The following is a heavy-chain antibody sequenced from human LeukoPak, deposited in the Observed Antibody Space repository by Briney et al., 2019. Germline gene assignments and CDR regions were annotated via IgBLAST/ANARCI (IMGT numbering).Heavy chain of an antibody. CDR1: EYTFTGYF. CDR2: INPNNGGT. V-gene: IGHV1-2*02. CDR3: ARDERYDSSGYPFDY. J-gene: IGHJ4*02. Sequence: ASVKVSCKASEYTFTGYFIHWVRQAPGQGLEWMGWINPNNGGTKYAQKFQDRVTMTRDTSISTAYMELSRLRSDDTAVYYCARDERYDSSGYPFDYWGQGTLVTVSS. D-gene: IGHD3-22*01.